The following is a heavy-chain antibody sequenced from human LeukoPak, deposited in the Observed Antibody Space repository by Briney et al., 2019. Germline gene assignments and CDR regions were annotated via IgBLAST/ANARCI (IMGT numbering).Heavy chain of an antibody. CDR2: ISYDGSNK. CDR3: ASAKAEVVPAAMGAFDI. J-gene: IGHJ3*02. V-gene: IGHV3-30-3*01. D-gene: IGHD2-2*01. CDR1: GFTFSSYA. Sequence: GGSLRLSCEASGFTFSSYAMHWVRQAPGKGLEWVAVISYDGSNKYYADSVKGRFTISRDNSKNTLYLQMNSLRAEDTAVYYCASAKAEVVPAAMGAFDIWGQGTMVTVSS.